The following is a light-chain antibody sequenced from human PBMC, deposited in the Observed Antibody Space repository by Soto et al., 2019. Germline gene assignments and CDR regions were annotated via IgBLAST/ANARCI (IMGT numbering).Light chain of an antibody. V-gene: IGLV1-40*01. J-gene: IGLJ1*01. CDR2: DNT. CDR1: SSNIGAGYD. Sequence: QSVLTQPPSVSGAPVQRGTMSCTGSSSNIGAGYDVHWYQQLPGAAPKLLIYDNTNRPSGVPDRFSGSKSGTSASLAITGLQSEDEADYYCQSYDNSLSGYVFGTGTKVTVL. CDR3: QSYDNSLSGYV.